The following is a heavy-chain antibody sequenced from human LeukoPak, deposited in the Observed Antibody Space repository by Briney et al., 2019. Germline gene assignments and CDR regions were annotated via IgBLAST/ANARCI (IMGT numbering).Heavy chain of an antibody. CDR3: AKDLSRWGSYRSDAFDI. CDR1: GFTFSSYS. CDR2: ISSSSSTI. J-gene: IGHJ3*02. V-gene: IGHV3-48*04. D-gene: IGHD3-16*02. Sequence: GGSLRLSCAASGFTFSSYSMNWVRQAPGKGLEWVSYISSSSSTIYYADSVKGRFTISRDNAKNSLYLQMNSLRTEDTALYYCAKDLSRWGSYRSDAFDIWGQGTMVTVSS.